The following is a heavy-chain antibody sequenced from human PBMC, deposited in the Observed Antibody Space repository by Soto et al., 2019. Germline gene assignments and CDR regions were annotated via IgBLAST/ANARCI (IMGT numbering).Heavy chain of an antibody. CDR1: GGSISSGGYS. Sequence: PSETLSLTCAVSGGSISSGGYSWSWIRQPPGKGLEWIGYIYHSGSTYYNPSLKSRVTISVDTSKNQFSLKLSSVTAADTAVYYCANSPISGSVWGYFDYWGQGTLVTVSS. CDR2: IYHSGST. V-gene: IGHV4-30-2*01. D-gene: IGHD5-12*01. J-gene: IGHJ4*02. CDR3: ANSPISGSVWGYFDY.